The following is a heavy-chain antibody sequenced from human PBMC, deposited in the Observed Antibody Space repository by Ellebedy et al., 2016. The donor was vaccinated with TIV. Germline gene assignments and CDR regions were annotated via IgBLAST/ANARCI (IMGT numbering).Heavy chain of an antibody. D-gene: IGHD6-6*01. V-gene: IGHV1-2*02. Sequence: AASVKVSCKTSGDIFTAYHIHWVRQAPGQGLEWMGWLHPSSGGTNYAQNFQGRVSMTRDTSISTAYMELSRLNSDDTAVYYCAAFPYISTSSAYWGQGTLVTVSS. J-gene: IGHJ4*02. CDR3: AAFPYISTSSAY. CDR2: LHPSSGGT. CDR1: GDIFTAYH.